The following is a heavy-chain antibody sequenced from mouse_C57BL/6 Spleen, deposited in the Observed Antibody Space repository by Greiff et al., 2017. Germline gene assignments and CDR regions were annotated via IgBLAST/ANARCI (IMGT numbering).Heavy chain of an antibody. D-gene: IGHD2-3*01. V-gene: IGHV1-15*01. CDR1: GYTFTDYE. CDR3: TRDGYYYAMDY. J-gene: IGHJ4*01. Sequence: VQLQESGAELVRPGASVTLSCKASGYTFTDYEMHWVKQTPVHGLEWIGAIDPETGGTAYNQKFKGKAILTADKSSSTAYMELRRLTSEDSAVYYCTRDGYYYAMDYWGQGTSVTVSS. CDR2: IDPETGGT.